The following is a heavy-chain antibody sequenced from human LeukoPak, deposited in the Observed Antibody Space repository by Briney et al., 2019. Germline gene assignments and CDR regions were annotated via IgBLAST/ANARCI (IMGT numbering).Heavy chain of an antibody. CDR1: GGSISSYY. D-gene: IGHD6-19*01. Sequence: PSETLSLTCTVSGGSISSYYWSWIRQPPGKGLEWIGYIYYSGSTNYNPSLKSRVTISVDTSKNQFSLKLSSVTAADTAVYYCARHSQQWLANYYYYGMDVWGQGTTVTVSS. V-gene: IGHV4-59*08. CDR2: IYYSGST. J-gene: IGHJ6*02. CDR3: ARHSQQWLANYYYYGMDV.